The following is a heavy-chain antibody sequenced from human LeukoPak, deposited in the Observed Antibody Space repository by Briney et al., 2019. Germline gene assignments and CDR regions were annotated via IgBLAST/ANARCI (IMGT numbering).Heavy chain of an antibody. CDR1: GFTFGTYA. Sequence: GRSLRLSSAASGFTFGTYAMHWVRQAPGKGLECVALMSDDGCKRYYADSVKGRFTISRDSSKRTLYLQMNSLRPEDTAVYYCAREAGWNAYYFDYWGQGTLVTVSS. CDR3: AREAGWNAYYFDY. V-gene: IGHV3-30*01. J-gene: IGHJ4*02. CDR2: MSDDGCKR. D-gene: IGHD1-1*01.